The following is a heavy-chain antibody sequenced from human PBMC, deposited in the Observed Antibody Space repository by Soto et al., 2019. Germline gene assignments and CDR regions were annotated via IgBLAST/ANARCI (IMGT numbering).Heavy chain of an antibody. CDR2: ISSSSNTI. V-gene: IGHV3-48*01. D-gene: IGHD2-15*01. CDR1: GFTFSSYS. Sequence: EVQLVESGGGLVQPGGSLRLSCVASGFTFSSYSMNWVGQAPGKGLEWVSYISSSSNTIHYADSVKGRFTISRDNAKDALYLQMNSLRAEDTAVYYCARFPIYCSGGSCYTSWFDAWGQGTLVTVSS. CDR3: ARFPIYCSGGSCYTSWFDA. J-gene: IGHJ5*02.